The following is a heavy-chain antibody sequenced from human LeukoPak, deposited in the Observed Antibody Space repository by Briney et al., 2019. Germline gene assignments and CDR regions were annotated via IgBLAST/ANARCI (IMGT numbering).Heavy chain of an antibody. CDR2: IYLNGST. CDR3: ARVDPAIVVVPAAIDY. CDR1: GYSISSGYY. J-gene: IGHJ4*02. D-gene: IGHD2-2*01. Sequence: SETLSLTRTVSGYSISSGYYWGWILQPPGYGLEWIRTIYLNGSTDYNPSAHRLLTISVDTSKDQFCLRIRSVAAPDMAVYHGARVDPAIVVVPAAIDYWGQGTLVIVS. V-gene: IGHV4-38-2*02.